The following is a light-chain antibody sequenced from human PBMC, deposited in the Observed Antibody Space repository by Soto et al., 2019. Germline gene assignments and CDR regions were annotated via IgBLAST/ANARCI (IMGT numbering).Light chain of an antibody. CDR1: SGHSIYA. J-gene: IGLJ1*01. Sequence: QSVLTQSPSASASLGASVKLTCTLSSGHSIYAIAWHQQQPEKGPRFLMKLNSDGSHTKGDGIPDRFSGSSSGAERYLTISSLQSEDEADYYCQTWGAGILVFGTGTKVTVL. V-gene: IGLV4-69*01. CDR3: QTWGAGILV. CDR2: LNSDGSH.